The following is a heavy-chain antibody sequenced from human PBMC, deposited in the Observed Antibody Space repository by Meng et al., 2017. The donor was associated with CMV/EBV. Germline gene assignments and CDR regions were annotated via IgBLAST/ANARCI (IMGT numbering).Heavy chain of an antibody. CDR2: IIPIFGTA. CDR3: ARGSGAGTTWSYFDY. CDR1: GGTFSSYA. Sequence: QVQLVQSGAGVKKPGSSVKVSCKAPGGTFSSYAISWVRQAPGQGLEWLGGIIPIFGTANYAQKFQGRVTITADESTSTAYMELSSLRSEDTAVYYCARGSGAGTTWSYFDYWGQGTLVTVSS. V-gene: IGHV1-69*12. D-gene: IGHD1-7*01. J-gene: IGHJ4*02.